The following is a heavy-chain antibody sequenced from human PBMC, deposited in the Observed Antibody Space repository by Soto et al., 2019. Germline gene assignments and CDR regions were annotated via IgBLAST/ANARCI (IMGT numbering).Heavy chain of an antibody. D-gene: IGHD4-4*01. CDR2: IWYDGSNK. V-gene: IGHV3-33*01. CDR3: ARDQDSNTAWRYYGMDV. J-gene: IGHJ6*02. CDR1: GFTFSSYG. Sequence: PGGSLRLSCAASGFTFSSYGMHWVRQAPGKGLEWVAVIWYDGSNKYYADSVKGRFTISRDNSKNTLYLQMNSLRAEDTDVYYCARDQDSNTAWRYYGMDVWGQGTTVTVSS.